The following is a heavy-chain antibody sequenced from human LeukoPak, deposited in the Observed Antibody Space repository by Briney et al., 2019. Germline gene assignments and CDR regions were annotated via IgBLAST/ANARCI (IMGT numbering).Heavy chain of an antibody. D-gene: IGHD2-2*01. Sequence: PGGSLRLSCTASGFPFGDYAMSWVRQAPGKGLEWVGFIRSKAYGGTTEYAASVKGRFTISRDDSKSIAYLQMNSLKTEDTAVYYCTREMGYCSSTSCLDAFDIWGQGTMVTVSS. J-gene: IGHJ3*02. V-gene: IGHV3-49*04. CDR3: TREMGYCSSTSCLDAFDI. CDR1: GFPFGDYA. CDR2: IRSKAYGGTT.